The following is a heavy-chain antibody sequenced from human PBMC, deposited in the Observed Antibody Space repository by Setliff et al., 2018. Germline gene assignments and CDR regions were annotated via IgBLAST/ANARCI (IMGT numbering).Heavy chain of an antibody. CDR2: VSGSGGST. V-gene: IGHV3-23*01. Sequence: PGGSLRLSCAASGFTFSSYAMHWVRQAPGKGLEWVSGVSGSGGSTFYAAPVKGRFTISRDDSKNTLYLQMNSLKTEDTAVYYCTTAPLAAASTCWGQGTQVTVSS. D-gene: IGHD6-13*01. CDR1: GFTFSSYA. J-gene: IGHJ4*02. CDR3: TTAPLAAASTC.